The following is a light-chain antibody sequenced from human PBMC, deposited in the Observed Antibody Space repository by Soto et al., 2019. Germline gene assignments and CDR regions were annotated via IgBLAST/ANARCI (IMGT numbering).Light chain of an antibody. J-gene: IGKJ5*01. V-gene: IGKV1-33*01. CDR2: DAS. CDR3: QQYDNLPT. CDR1: QDISNY. Sequence: IHRTQSPSSLSASVVYRVTITFQAIQDISNYLNWYQQKPGKAPKLLIYDASNLETGVPSRFSGSGSGTDFTFTISSLQPEDIATYYCQQYDNLPTFGQGTRLEIK.